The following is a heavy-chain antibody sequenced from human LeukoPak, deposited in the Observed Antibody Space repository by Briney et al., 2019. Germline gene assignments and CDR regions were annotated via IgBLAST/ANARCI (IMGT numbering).Heavy chain of an antibody. J-gene: IGHJ4*02. Sequence: GASVKVSCKASGYTFTSYGISWVRQAPGQGLEWMGWISAYNGNTNYAQKLQGRVTMTTDTSTSTAYMELRSLRSDDTAVYYCAKDLRIAVAGTVHFDYWGQGTLVTVSS. V-gene: IGHV1-18*01. CDR1: GYTFTSYG. CDR2: ISAYNGNT. D-gene: IGHD6-19*01. CDR3: AKDLRIAVAGTVHFDY.